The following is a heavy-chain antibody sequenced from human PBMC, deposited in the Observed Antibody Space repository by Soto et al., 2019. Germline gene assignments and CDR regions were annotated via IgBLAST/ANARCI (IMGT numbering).Heavy chain of an antibody. J-gene: IGHJ5*02. Sequence: QVQLQESGPGLVKPSQTLSLTCTVSGGSISSGDYYWSWIRQPPGKGLEWIGYIYYSGSTYYNPSLMSRVTISVDRSKNQLSLNLRSVTAADTAVYSWARARPDGGRLAPWGQGTLGTVSS. V-gene: IGHV4-30-4*01. CDR3: ARARPDGGRLAP. CDR1: GGSISSGDYY. D-gene: IGHD6-25*01. CDR2: IYYSGST.